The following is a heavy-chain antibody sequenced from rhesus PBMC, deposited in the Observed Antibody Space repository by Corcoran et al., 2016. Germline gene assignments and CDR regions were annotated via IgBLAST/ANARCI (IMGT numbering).Heavy chain of an antibody. Sequence: QVQLQESGPAVVKPSETLSLTCAVSGGSISSSNWWSWIRQSPGKGLEWIGGIYGSGGSTEYNPSLKSRVTISKDTSKNQFSLKLRSVTAADTAVYYCARAPGMAAATQYWGQGVLVTVSS. CDR3: ARAPGMAAATQY. J-gene: IGHJ4*01. CDR2: IYGSGGST. CDR1: GGSISSSNW. D-gene: IGHD6-25*01. V-gene: IGHV4-93*01.